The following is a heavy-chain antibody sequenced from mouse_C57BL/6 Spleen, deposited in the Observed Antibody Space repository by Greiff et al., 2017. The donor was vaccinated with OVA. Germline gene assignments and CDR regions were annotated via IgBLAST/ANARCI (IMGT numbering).Heavy chain of an antibody. J-gene: IGHJ4*01. V-gene: IGHV1-5*01. Sequence: VHVKQSGTVLARPGASVKMSCKTSGYTFTSYWMHWVKQRPGQGLEWIGAIYPGNSDTSYNQKFKGKAKLTAVTSASTAYMELSSLTKEDSAVYYCTRAYYGNYAMDYWGQGTSVTVSS. CDR1: GYTFTSYW. CDR2: IYPGNSDT. CDR3: TRAYYGNYAMDY. D-gene: IGHD1-1*01.